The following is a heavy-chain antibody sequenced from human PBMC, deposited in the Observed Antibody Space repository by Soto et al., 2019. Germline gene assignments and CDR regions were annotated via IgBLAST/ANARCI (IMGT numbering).Heavy chain of an antibody. D-gene: IGHD1-1*01. CDR1: GYTFSTYG. CDR2: IGADNGDT. CDR3: ARDWKGAEGCAP. V-gene: IGHV1-18*01. Sequence: QVQLVQSGAEVKKPGASVKVSCKASGYTFSTYGFSWVRQAPGQGLEWMGWIGADNGDTNYAQNFQGRVTMTTDTPTTTSYIELRSLTSDDTAVYFCARDWKGAEGCAPWGQGTLVNVSS. J-gene: IGHJ5*02.